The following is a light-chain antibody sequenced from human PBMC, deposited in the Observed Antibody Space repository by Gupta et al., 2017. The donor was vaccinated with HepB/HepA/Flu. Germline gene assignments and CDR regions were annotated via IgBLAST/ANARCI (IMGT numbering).Light chain of an antibody. CDR3: QAGDSKTVV. V-gene: IGLV3-1*01. CDR1: KLGDKY. J-gene: IGLJ2*01. Sequence: SYELTQPPSVSVSPGQTASITCPGDKLGDKYTQWYQQKPGQSPVLVIYEDEKRPSGITERFSGFDSATTATLTMGETQGVADDYYYCQAGDSKTVVFGGGTKLTVL. CDR2: EDE.